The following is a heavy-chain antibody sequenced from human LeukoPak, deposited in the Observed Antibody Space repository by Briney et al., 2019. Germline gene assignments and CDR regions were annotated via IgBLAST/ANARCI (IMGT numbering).Heavy chain of an antibody. CDR2: IKSKSERGTT. V-gene: IGHV3-15*01. CDR1: GFTFSNGW. CDR3: TSNLYCSTSSCYTLDN. J-gene: IGHJ4*02. Sequence: GGSLRLSCAASGFTFSNGWMSWVRQAPGKGLEGVGRIKSKSERGTTDYAAPVKGRFTISRDGSTNTVYLHMNSLKTEDTAVYFCTSNLYCSTSSCYTLDNWGQGTLVAVSP. D-gene: IGHD2-2*02.